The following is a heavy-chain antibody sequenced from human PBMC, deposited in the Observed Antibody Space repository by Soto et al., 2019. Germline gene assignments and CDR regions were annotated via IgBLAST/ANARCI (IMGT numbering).Heavy chain of an antibody. V-gene: IGHV1-18*01. J-gene: IGHJ4*02. D-gene: IGHD6-6*01. CDR1: GYAFTTYG. CDR2: ISAHNGNT. CDR3: GRGRDGDY. Sequence: QVHLVQSGAEVKKPGASVKVSCKGSGYAFTTYGITWVRQAPGQGLEWMGWISAHNGNTNHAQKLQGRVTVTRDTSTSAAYMELRSRRSDDTAVYYCGRGRDGDYWGQGALVTVSS.